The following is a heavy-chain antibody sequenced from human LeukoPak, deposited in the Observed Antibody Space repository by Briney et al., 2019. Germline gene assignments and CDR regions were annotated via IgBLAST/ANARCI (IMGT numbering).Heavy chain of an antibody. Sequence: GGSLRLSCAASGFTFSSYWISWVRQAPGKGLEWVANIKEDGSEKYYVDSVKGRFTISRDNAKNSLYLQMNSLRAEDTAVYYCARDRVTTGYYYSYYYMDVWGKGITVTVSS. D-gene: IGHD4-11*01. V-gene: IGHV3-7*01. CDR2: IKEDGSEK. CDR3: ARDRVTTGYYYSYYYMDV. CDR1: GFTFSSYW. J-gene: IGHJ6*03.